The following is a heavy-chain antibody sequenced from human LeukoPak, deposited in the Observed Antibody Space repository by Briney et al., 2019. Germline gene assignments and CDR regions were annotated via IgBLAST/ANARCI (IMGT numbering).Heavy chain of an antibody. CDR2: IYYSGST. D-gene: IGHD2-2*01. V-gene: IGHV4-59*08. CDR3: ARRSKGGDWYFDL. Sequence: SETLSLTCSVSGGSISSYYWSWIRQPPGKGLEWIGYIYYSGSTNYNPSLKSRVTISVDTSKNQFSLKLTAVTAADTAVYYCARRSKGGDWYFDLWGRGTLVTVSS. J-gene: IGHJ2*01. CDR1: GGSISSYY.